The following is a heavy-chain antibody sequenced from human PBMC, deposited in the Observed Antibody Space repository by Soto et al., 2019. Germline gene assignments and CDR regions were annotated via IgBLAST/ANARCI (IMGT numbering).Heavy chain of an antibody. Sequence: SETLSLTCTVSGGSISSYYWSWIRQPPGKGLEWIGYIYYSGSTNYNPSLKSRVTISVDTSKNQFSLKLSSVTAADTAVYYCARGAGYCSGGSCAPSYYYMDVWGKGTTVTVSS. D-gene: IGHD2-15*01. V-gene: IGHV4-59*01. J-gene: IGHJ6*03. CDR1: GGSISSYY. CDR2: IYYSGST. CDR3: ARGAGYCSGGSCAPSYYYMDV.